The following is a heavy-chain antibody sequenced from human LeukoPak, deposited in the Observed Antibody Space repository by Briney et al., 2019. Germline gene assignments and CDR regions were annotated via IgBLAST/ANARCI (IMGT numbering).Heavy chain of an antibody. Sequence: ASVKVSCKASGYTFTGYYMHLVRQAPGQGLELMGWINTNTGNPTYAQGFTGRFVFSLDTSVSTAYLQISSLKAEDTAVYYCARDWRSSGAGFEYWGQGTLVTVSS. D-gene: IGHD6-19*01. CDR2: INTNTGNP. CDR3: ARDWRSSGAGFEY. V-gene: IGHV7-4-1*02. J-gene: IGHJ4*02. CDR1: GYTFTGYY.